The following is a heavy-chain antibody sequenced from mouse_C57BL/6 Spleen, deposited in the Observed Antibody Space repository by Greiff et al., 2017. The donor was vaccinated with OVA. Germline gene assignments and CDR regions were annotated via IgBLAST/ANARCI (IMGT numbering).Heavy chain of an antibody. J-gene: IGHJ4*01. V-gene: IGHV1-82*01. CDR2: IYPGDGDT. Sequence: QVQLQQSGPELVKPGASVKISCKASGYAFSSSWMNWVKQRPGKGLEWIGRIYPGDGDTNYNGKFKGKATLTAAKSSSTAYMQISSLTSEDSAVYFCARDYGSSYSAMDYWGQGTSVTVSS. D-gene: IGHD1-1*01. CDR3: ARDYGSSYSAMDY. CDR1: GYAFSSSW.